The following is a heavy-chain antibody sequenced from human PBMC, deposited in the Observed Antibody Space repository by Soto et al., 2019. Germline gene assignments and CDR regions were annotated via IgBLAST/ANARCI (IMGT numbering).Heavy chain of an antibody. V-gene: IGHV4-59*08. J-gene: IGHJ5*02. Sequence: PSDTLSLTCTVSGGSISSYYWSWIRQPPGKGLEWIGYIYYSGSTNYNPSLKSRVTISVDTSKNQFSLKLSSVTAADTAVYYCARQSKNWFDPWGQGTLVTVSS. CDR2: IYYSGST. CDR3: ARQSKNWFDP. CDR1: GGSISSYY.